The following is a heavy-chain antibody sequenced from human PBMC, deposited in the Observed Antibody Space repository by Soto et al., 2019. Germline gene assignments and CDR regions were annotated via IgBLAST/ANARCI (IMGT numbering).Heavy chain of an antibody. V-gene: IGHV3-74*01. CDR3: ASVCRNGGCYGDY. CDR1: GFTFSSYW. J-gene: IGHJ4*02. Sequence: EVQLVESGGGSVQPGGSLRLSCAASGFTFSSYWMHWVRQAPGKGLVWVSRIKSDGSSTNYADSVKGRFTISRDNAKNTLYLQMNSLRAEDTAVYYCASVCRNGGCYGDYWGQGTLVTVSS. D-gene: IGHD2-8*01. CDR2: IKSDGSST.